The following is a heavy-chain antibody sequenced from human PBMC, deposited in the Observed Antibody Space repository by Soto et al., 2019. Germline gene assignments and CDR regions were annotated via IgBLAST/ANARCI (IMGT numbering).Heavy chain of an antibody. CDR2: ISWDGGST. CDR3: AKAKYSSSWWAVDY. Sequence: GGSVRLSCAASGFTFDDDTMHWVRQAPGKGLEWVSLISWDGGSTYYADSVKGRLTISRDNSKNILYLEMNSVRAEDTAVYYCAKAKYSSSWWAVDYWGQGTLVTVSS. J-gene: IGHJ4*02. CDR1: GFTFDDDT. D-gene: IGHD6-13*01. V-gene: IGHV3-43*01.